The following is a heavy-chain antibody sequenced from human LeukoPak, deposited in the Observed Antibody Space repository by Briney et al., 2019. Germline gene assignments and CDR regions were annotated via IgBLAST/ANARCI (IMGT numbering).Heavy chain of an antibody. J-gene: IGHJ4*02. V-gene: IGHV4-34*01. CDR3: ARVPNPYDILTGHYFDY. CDR1: GGSFSGYY. D-gene: IGHD3-9*01. CDR2: INHSGST. Sequence: SETLSLTCAVYGGSFSGYYWSWIRQPPGKGLEWIGEINHSGSTNYNPSLKSRVTISVDTSKNQFSLKLSSVTAADTAVYYCARVPNPYDILTGHYFDYWGQGTLVTVSS.